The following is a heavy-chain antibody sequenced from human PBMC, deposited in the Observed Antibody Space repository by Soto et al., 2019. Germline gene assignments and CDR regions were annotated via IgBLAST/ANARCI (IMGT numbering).Heavy chain of an antibody. CDR2: IHYSESTT. CDR1: DGSISGYY. Sequence: PSETLSLTCTVSDGSISGYYWSWIRQPPGRGLEWIVYIHYSESTTNYNPSLKSRVTISVDTSKNQFSLKLGSVAAADTAVYYCARTRDDGHFDLWGQGILVTVSS. V-gene: IGHV4-59*01. J-gene: IGHJ4*02. CDR3: ARTRDDGHFDL.